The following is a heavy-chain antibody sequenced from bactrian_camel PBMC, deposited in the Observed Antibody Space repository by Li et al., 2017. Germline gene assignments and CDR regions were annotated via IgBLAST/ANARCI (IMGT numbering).Heavy chain of an antibody. CDR3: AADAVNLQMARWYTY. J-gene: IGHJ4*01. D-gene: IGHD2*01. Sequence: HVQLVESGGGSVQAGGSLRLSCEASGGSLSRDCAGWFRQAPGKEREAVAAIDIRGAPTYTYAVSGRFSISRDNAENTLYLQMNDLKVEDTAEYYCAADAVNLQMARWYTYWGQGTQVTVS. V-gene: IGHV3S53*01. CDR2: IDIRGAP. CDR1: GGSLSRDC.